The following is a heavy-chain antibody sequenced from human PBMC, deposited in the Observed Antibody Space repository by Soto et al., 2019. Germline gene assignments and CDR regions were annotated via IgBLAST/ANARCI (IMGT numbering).Heavy chain of an antibody. CDR2: IIPIFGTA. D-gene: IGHD5-12*01. V-gene: IGHV1-69*13. J-gene: IGHJ6*02. CDR3: ARGGYDYYYYYGMDV. Sequence: GSSVKGSCKAAGGAFSSDAISWVRQAPGQGLEWMGGIIPIFGTANYAQKFQGRVTITADESTSTAYVELSSLRSEDTAVYYCARGGYDYYYYYGMDVWGQGTTVTVSS. CDR1: GGAFSSDA.